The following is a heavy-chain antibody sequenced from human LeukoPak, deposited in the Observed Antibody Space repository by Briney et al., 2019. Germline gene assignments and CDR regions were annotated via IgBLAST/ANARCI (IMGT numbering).Heavy chain of an antibody. V-gene: IGHV4-61*02. CDR1: PGSMDGGLYY. J-gene: IGHJ6*03. CDR3: ARETKDIYSPSWGLYDTYYYIHA. CDR2: ISNSGGT. Sequence: PSETLSLTCAVSPGSMDGGLYYWTWIRQPAGKGLEWIGRISNSGGTAYNPSLRSRVTITLDTSNNHLSLKVTSVTAADTAVYYCARETKDIYSPSWGLYDTYYYIHAWGKGTTVTVSS. D-gene: IGHD5/OR15-5a*01.